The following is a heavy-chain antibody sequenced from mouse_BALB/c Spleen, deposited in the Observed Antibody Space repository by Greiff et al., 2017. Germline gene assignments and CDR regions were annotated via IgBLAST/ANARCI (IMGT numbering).Heavy chain of an antibody. CDR3: ARSPYRYDGY. V-gene: IGHV1-4*02. D-gene: IGHD2-14*01. CDR1: GYTFTSYT. CDR2: INPSSGYT. J-gene: IGHJ2*01. Sequence: VQLQESAAELARPGASVKMSCKASGYTFTSYTMHWVKQRPGQGLEWIGYINPSSGYTEYNQKFKDKTTLTADKSSSTAYMQLSSLTSEDSAVYYCARSPYRYDGYWGQGTTLTVSS.